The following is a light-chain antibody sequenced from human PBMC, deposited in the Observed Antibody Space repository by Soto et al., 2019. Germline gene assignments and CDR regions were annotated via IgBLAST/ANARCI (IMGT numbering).Light chain of an antibody. CDR1: KGISSW. J-gene: IGKJ5*01. CDR3: QQANSFPIT. CDR2: AAS. Sequence: DIQMTQSPSSVSASVGDRVTITCRSSKGISSWLAWYQQKPGKAPKLLIYAASSLQSGVPSRFSGSVSGTDFTLTISSLQHEYFATYYCQQANSFPITFGQGTRLEIK. V-gene: IGKV1-12*01.